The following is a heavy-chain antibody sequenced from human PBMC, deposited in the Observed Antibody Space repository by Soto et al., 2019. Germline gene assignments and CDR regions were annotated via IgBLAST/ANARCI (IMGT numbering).Heavy chain of an antibody. CDR2: IYYNGNT. CDR3: TRQHGSGSYYPFDF. D-gene: IGHD3-10*01. V-gene: IGHV4-39*01. J-gene: IGHJ4*02. CDR1: GGSISSSNYF. Sequence: SETLSLTCTVSGGSISSSNYFWGWIRQPPGKGLEWMGSIYYNGNTYQNPSLKSRVSIYVDASKNQFSLQLSSVTASDSGIYYCTRQHGSGSYYPFDFRGQGTRVTVSS.